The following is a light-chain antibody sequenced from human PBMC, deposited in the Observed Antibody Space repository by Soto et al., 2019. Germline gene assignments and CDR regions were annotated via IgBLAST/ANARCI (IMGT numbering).Light chain of an antibody. J-gene: IGKJ1*01. V-gene: IGKV1-5*03. CDR1: QSISSW. Sequence: DIQMTQSPSTLSASVGDRVTITCRASQSISSWLAWYQQKPGKAPKLLIYKASSLGSGVPSRFSGSGSGTELTLTISSLQPDDFATYYCQQYNSYWTFGQGTKVEIK. CDR3: QQYNSYWT. CDR2: KAS.